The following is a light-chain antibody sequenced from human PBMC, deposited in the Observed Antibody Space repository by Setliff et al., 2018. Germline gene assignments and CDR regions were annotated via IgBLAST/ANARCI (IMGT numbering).Light chain of an antibody. CDR3: CAYTGSSTYA. CDR2: DVS. Sequence: QSVLTQPASVSGSPGQSITISCSGTSSDVGSYDFVSWYQQHAGKAPKLIIYDVSNRPSGVSNRFSGSKAGNTASLTISGLQAEDEAAYYCCAYTGSSTYAFGTGTKVTVL. J-gene: IGLJ1*01. V-gene: IGLV2-14*03. CDR1: SSDVGSYDF.